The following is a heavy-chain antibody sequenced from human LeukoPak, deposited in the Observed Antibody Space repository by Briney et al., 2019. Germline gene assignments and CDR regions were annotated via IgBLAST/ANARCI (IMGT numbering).Heavy chain of an antibody. J-gene: IGHJ4*02. V-gene: IGHV3-23*01. CDR2: ISGSGGST. D-gene: IGHD2-2*01. CDR1: GFTFSSYA. CDR3: AKKFEDIVVVPAAIFDY. Sequence: PGASLRLSCAASGFTFSSYAMSWVRQAPGKGLEWASAISGSGGSTYYADSVKGRFTISRDNSKNTLYLQMNSLRAEDTAVYYCAKKFEDIVVVPAAIFDYWGQGTLVTVSS.